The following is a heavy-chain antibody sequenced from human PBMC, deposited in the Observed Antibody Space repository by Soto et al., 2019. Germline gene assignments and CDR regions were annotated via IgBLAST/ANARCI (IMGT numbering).Heavy chain of an antibody. D-gene: IGHD3-22*01. Sequence: SETLSLTCAVYGGSFSGYYWSWIRQPPGRGLEWIGEINHSGSTNYNPSLKSRVTISVDTSKNQFSLKLSSVTAADTAVYYCARNHPYYYDSEVGLGSNYFDYWGQGTLVTVSS. J-gene: IGHJ4*02. CDR1: GGSFSGYY. CDR2: INHSGST. V-gene: IGHV4-34*01. CDR3: ARNHPYYYDSEVGLGSNYFDY.